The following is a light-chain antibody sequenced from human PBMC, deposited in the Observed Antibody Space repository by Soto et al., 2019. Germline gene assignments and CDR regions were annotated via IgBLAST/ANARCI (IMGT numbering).Light chain of an antibody. CDR1: QSISTNY. CDR2: AAS. CDR3: PQYGRT. V-gene: IGKV3-20*01. Sequence: EVVLTQSPGTLSLSPRERATLSCRASQSISTNYLAWYQQKPGQAPKLLIYAASSRLTGIPARFSGSGSGTDFTLTISRLEPEDFALYSCPQYGRTFGQGTRLHIK. J-gene: IGKJ5*01.